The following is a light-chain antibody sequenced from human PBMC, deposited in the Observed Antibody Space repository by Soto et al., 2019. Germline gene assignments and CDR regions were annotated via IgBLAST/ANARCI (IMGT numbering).Light chain of an antibody. J-gene: IGLJ1*01. CDR2: EVS. CDR1: SSDVGDFDC. CDR3: CSYAGSSTSRV. Sequence: QSALTQPASVSGSPGQSITISCTGTSSDVGDFDCVSWYQQHPGKAPKLMIYEVSDRPSGVSNRFSGSKSGNTASLTISGLQAEDEADYFCCSYAGSSTSRVFGTGTKLTVL. V-gene: IGLV2-23*02.